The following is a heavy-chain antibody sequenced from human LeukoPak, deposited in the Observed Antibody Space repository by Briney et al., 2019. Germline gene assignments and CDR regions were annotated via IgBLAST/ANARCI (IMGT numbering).Heavy chain of an antibody. CDR2: ISSSSSYI. V-gene: IGHV3-21*01. D-gene: IGHD5-24*01. Sequence: GGSLRLSCAASGFTFSSYSMNWVRQAPGKGLEWVSSISSSSSYIYYADSVKGRFTISRDNAKSSLYLQMNSLRAEDTAVYYCARDLRSVATITGDFDYWGQGTLVSVSS. CDR3: ARDLRSVATITGDFDY. CDR1: GFTFSSYS. J-gene: IGHJ4*02.